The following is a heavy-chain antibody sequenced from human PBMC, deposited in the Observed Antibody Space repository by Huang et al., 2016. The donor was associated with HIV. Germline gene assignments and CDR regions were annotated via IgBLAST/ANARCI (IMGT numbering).Heavy chain of an antibody. V-gene: IGHV4-39*01. Sequence: QLQLQESGPGLVKPSETLSLTCTVSGDSISSSSYYWGWIRQPPGKGLEWIGRSYYSGSNYYTPSLNSRVTIAVDTSKNQFSLKLSSVTAADTAVYYCARHAIRYDFWSGYFHYWGQGTLVTVSS. CDR3: ARHAIRYDFWSGYFHY. CDR2: SYYSGSN. CDR1: GDSISSSSYY. J-gene: IGHJ4*02. D-gene: IGHD3-3*01.